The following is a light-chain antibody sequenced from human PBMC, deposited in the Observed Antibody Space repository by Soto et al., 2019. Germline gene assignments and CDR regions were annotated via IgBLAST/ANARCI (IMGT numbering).Light chain of an antibody. J-gene: IGKJ5*01. Sequence: IVLTQSPCVLSLSPGERATLSFGASQSVSSSYLAWCQQRPGQAPRLLIYGASTRAAGIPDRFSGSGSGTDFTLTITRLEPEDSAVYFCQQYTGPPTPFGQGTRLEIK. V-gene: IGKV3-20*01. CDR2: GAS. CDR1: QSVSSSY. CDR3: QQYTGPPTP.